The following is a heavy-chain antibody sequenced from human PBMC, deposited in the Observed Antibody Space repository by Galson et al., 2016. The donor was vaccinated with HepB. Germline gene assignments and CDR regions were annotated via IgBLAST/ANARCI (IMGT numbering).Heavy chain of an antibody. J-gene: IGHJ3*01. Sequence: SLRLSCAASGFSVTSESVNWVRQAPGKGLQWVSGVSGARTNYADSVKGRFTISRDTSKNTVLLQMNRLSADDTAVYYCARAVNRLDDAFDVWGQGTLVAVSS. V-gene: IGHV3-53*01. CDR2: VSGART. CDR3: ARAVNRLDDAFDV. D-gene: IGHD6-19*01. CDR1: GFSVTSES.